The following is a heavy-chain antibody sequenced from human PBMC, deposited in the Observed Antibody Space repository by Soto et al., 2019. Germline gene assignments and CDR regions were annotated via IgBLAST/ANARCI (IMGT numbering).Heavy chain of an antibody. CDR1: GFTFSSYA. D-gene: IGHD3-10*01. Sequence: EVQLLESGGGLVQPGGSLRLSCAASGFTFSSYAMSWVRQAPGKGLEWVSAISGSGGSTYYADSVKGRFTISRDNSKKTMYLQMNGLRADDTAVYYCAKVAVYSVVQGWNGMDVWGQGTTVTVSS. J-gene: IGHJ6*02. CDR2: ISGSGGST. CDR3: AKVAVYSVVQGWNGMDV. V-gene: IGHV3-23*01.